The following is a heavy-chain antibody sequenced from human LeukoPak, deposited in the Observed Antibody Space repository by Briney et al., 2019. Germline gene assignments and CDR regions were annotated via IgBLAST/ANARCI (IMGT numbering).Heavy chain of an antibody. V-gene: IGHV3-30*02. CDR3: ADGRGFWSGYYFDY. CDR1: GFTFSSYG. Sequence: GGSLSLLCAASGFTFSSYGMQGVRQAPGKGLVGVAFIRYDGSNKYYADSVKHRFTISRDNYKNTLYMQINSVRAEDTAEYYCADGRGFWSGYYFDYWGQGTLVTVSA. J-gene: IGHJ4*02. D-gene: IGHD3-3*01. CDR2: IRYDGSNK.